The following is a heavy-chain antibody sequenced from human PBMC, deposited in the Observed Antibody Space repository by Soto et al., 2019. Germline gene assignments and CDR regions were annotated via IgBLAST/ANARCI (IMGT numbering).Heavy chain of an antibody. D-gene: IGHD6-19*01. CDR3: AKGGRQWLVTSDFNY. CDR1: GFTFSDYA. Sequence: VQLVESGGGVVQPGRSLRLSCAASGFTFSDYAMHWVRQAPGKGLEWVAVVSHDGRNTHYADSVKGRFTISRDSSKNPVSLEMTSLRAEDRAVYYCAKGGRQWLVTSDFNYWGQGALVTVSS. CDR2: VSHDGRNT. J-gene: IGHJ4*02. V-gene: IGHV3-30*18.